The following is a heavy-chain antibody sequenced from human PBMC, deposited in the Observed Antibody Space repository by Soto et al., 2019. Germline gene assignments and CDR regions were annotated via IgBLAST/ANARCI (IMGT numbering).Heavy chain of an antibody. D-gene: IGHD3-9*01. CDR2: IIPIFGTA. J-gene: IGHJ6*02. V-gene: IGHV1-69*13. CDR3: ARELTDYDILTGYYSYYYGMDV. CDR1: GGTFSSYT. Sequence: GASVKVSCKASGGTFSSYTIIWVRQAPGQGLEWMGGIIPIFGTANYAQKFQGRVTITADESTSTAYMELSSLRSEDTAVYYCARELTDYDILTGYYSYYYGMDVWGQGTTVTVSS.